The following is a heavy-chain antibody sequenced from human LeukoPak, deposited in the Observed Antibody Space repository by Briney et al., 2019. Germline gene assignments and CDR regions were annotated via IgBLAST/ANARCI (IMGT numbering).Heavy chain of an antibody. CDR1: GGSISSTTYY. Sequence: SETLSLTCTVSGGSISSTTYYWGWIHQPPGEGLEWIGSISDSGNTHYSPSLKGRVTISVDTSKNQFSLSLSSVTAADTAVYYCARGGRVFTSGYYDTTGYFDYFDSWGQGTLVTVSS. CDR3: ARGGRVFTSGYYDTTGYFDYFDS. CDR2: ISDSGNT. J-gene: IGHJ4*02. V-gene: IGHV4-39*07. D-gene: IGHD3-22*01.